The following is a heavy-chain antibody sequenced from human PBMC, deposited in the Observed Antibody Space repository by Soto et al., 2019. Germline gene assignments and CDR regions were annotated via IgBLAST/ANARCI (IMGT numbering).Heavy chain of an antibody. CDR3: ARDPAP. CDR1: GGSITRGGYY. CDR2: IYNSGTT. J-gene: IGHJ5*02. V-gene: IGHV4-31*03. Sequence: SETLSLTCTVSGGSITRGGYYWSWIRQHPGKGLEWIGYIYNSGTTYYNPSLKGRVTISVDTSKNQFSLKLTSVTAADTAVYYCARDPAPWGQGTLVTVS.